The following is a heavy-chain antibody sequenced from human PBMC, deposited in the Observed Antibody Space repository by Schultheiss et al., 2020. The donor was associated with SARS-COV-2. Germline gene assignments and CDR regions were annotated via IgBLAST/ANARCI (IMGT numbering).Heavy chain of an antibody. D-gene: IGHD2-8*01. V-gene: IGHV4-31*02. CDR2: IYYSGST. CDR3: ARTADIVLMVWNV. J-gene: IGHJ6*02. Sequence: SQTLSLTCTVSGGSISSGGYYWSWIRQHPGKGLEWIGYIYYSGSTSYNPSLKSRVKISVDTSKNQVSLIVSSVTAADTAVYYCARTADIVLMVWNVWGQGTTVTVSS. CDR1: GGSISSGGYY.